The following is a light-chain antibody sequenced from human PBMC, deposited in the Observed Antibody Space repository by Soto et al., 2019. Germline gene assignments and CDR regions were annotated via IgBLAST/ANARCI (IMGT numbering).Light chain of an antibody. J-gene: IGKJ5*01. CDR3: QQRSNWPPSIT. CDR2: DAS. Sequence: EIVMTQSPATLSVSPGERATLSCRASQSVSSNLAWYQQKPGQAPRLLIYDASNRATGIPARFSASGSGTDFTLTISSLEPEDFAVYYCQQRSNWPPSITFGQGTRLEIK. V-gene: IGKV3-11*01. CDR1: QSVSSN.